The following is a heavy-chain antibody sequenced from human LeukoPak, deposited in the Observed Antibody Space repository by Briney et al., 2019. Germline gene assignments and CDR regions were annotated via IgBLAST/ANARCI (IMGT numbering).Heavy chain of an antibody. CDR2: IIPIFGTA. D-gene: IGHD2-2*01. J-gene: IGHJ6*02. Sequence: GASVKVSCKASGYTFTTHGISWVRQAPGQGLEWMGGIIPIFGTANYAQKFQGRVTITADESTSTAYMELSSLRSEDTAVYYCARAQVVVVPAARRGTFGYYYYGMDVWGQGTTVTVSS. CDR3: ARAQVVVVPAARRGTFGYYYYGMDV. V-gene: IGHV1-69*13. CDR1: GYTFTTHG.